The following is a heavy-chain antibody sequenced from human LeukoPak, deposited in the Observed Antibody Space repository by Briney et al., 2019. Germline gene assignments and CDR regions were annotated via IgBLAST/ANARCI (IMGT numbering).Heavy chain of an antibody. CDR3: ARDGPITMIVVVIPEADY. V-gene: IGHV1-69*13. J-gene: IGHJ4*02. CDR1: GGTFSSYA. D-gene: IGHD3-22*01. CDR2: IIPIFGTA. Sequence: GASVKVSCKASGGTFSSYAISWVRQAPGQGLEWMGGIIPIFGTANYAQKFQGRVTITADESTSTAYMELSSLRSEDTAVYYCARDGPITMIVVVIPEADYWGQGTLVTVSS.